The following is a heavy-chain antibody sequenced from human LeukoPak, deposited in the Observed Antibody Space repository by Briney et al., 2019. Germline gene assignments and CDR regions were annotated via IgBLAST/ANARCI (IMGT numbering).Heavy chain of an antibody. Sequence: GSPRIPFSAPGFTLRSYNMDLVRQAPGEGLEWVSSISSNSGHIYYADSLKGRFTISRDNAKNSLYLQMNSLRAEDTAVYYCARVVAVAGVGVAMDVWGKGTTVTVSS. D-gene: IGHD6-19*01. CDR1: GFTLRSYN. CDR3: ARVVAVAGVGVAMDV. V-gene: IGHV3-21*01. J-gene: IGHJ6*04. CDR2: ISSNSGHI.